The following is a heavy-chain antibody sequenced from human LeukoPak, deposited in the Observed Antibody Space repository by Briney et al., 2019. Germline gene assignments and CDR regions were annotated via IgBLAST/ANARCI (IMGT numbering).Heavy chain of an antibody. V-gene: IGHV3-33*01. D-gene: IGHD3-16*01. CDR3: ARDTRGRDLDY. CDR2: IWYVESDT. Sequence: GRSLRLSCAASGFTFNSYGMHWVRQAPGKGLEWVAVIWYVESDTSYADSVKGRFTISRDNSKNTLYLQMNSPRAEDTAVYFCARDTRGRDLDYWGQGTLVTVSS. J-gene: IGHJ4*02. CDR1: GFTFNSYG.